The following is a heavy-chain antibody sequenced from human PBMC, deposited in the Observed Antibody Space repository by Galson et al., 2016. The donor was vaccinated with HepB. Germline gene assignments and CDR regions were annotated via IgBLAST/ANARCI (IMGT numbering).Heavy chain of an antibody. CDR2: IRTKTNNYAT. V-gene: IGHV3-73*01. CDR3: TRTWDGTDYSTPDFDY. Sequence: SLRLSCAASGFTFSGSALHWVRQASGKGLEWIGNIRTKTNNYATAYAASMRGEFTISRDDSKNTAYLHMNSLKTEDAALYYCTRTWDGTDYSTPDFDYWGQGTPVTVSS. J-gene: IGHJ4*02. D-gene: IGHD3-22*01. CDR1: GFTFSGSA.